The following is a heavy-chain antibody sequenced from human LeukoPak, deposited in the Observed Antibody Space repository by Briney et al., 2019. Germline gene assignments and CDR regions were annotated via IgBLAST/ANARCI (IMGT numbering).Heavy chain of an antibody. J-gene: IGHJ4*02. Sequence: SQTLSLTCTVSGGSISSGGYYWRWIRQHPGKGLEWIGYIYYSGSTYYNPSLKSRVTISVDTSKNQFSLKLSSVTAADTAVYYCARGPEPYYYDSSGYYSYWGQGTLVTVSS. CDR2: IYYSGST. D-gene: IGHD3-22*01. CDR3: ARGPEPYYYDSSGYYSY. CDR1: GGSISSGGYY. V-gene: IGHV4-31*03.